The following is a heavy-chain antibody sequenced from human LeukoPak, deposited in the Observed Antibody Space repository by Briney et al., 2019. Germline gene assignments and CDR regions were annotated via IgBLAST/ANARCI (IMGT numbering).Heavy chain of an antibody. D-gene: IGHD6-19*01. CDR1: GFTFGNYG. Sequence: QPGRSLRLSCAASGFTFGNYGMHWVRQAPGKGLEWVADIWYDGSSKYYADSVKGRFTISRDNSKNTLYLQMNSLRAEDTAVYYCVTGRPDIGVAGTRGRFDYWGQGTLVTVSS. V-gene: IGHV3-33*01. CDR3: VTGRPDIGVAGTRGRFDY. CDR2: IWYDGSSK. J-gene: IGHJ4*02.